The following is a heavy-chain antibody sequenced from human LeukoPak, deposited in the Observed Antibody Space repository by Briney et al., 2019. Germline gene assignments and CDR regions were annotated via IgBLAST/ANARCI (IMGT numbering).Heavy chain of an antibody. V-gene: IGHV3-9*01. J-gene: IGHJ2*01. CDR2: ISWNSGDI. Sequence: GGSLRLSCAASGFSFGGYALHWVRQAPGKGLEWVASISWNSGDIVHADSVKGRFTIPRDNAKNSLYPQMDSLRTEDTALYYCVKSGGYATAIRYFDLWGRGTLVTVSS. D-gene: IGHD2-21*02. CDR3: VKSGGYATAIRYFDL. CDR1: GFSFGGYA.